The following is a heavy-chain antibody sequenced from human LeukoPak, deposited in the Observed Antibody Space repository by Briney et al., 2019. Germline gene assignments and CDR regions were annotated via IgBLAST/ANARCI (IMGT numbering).Heavy chain of an antibody. V-gene: IGHV4-34*01. D-gene: IGHD2-8*01. CDR1: GGSFSGYY. CDR3: ARRYCTNGVCYSDFDY. CDR2: INHSGST. J-gene: IGHJ4*02. Sequence: SGTLSLTCAVYGGSFSGYYWSWIRQPPGKGLEWIGEINHSGSTNYNPSLKSRVTISVDTSKNQFSLKLNSVTAADTAVYYCARRYCTNGVCYSDFDYWGQGTLVTVSS.